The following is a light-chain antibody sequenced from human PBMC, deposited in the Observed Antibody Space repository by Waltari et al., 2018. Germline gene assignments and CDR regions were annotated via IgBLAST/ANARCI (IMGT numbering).Light chain of an antibody. J-gene: IGKJ1*01. V-gene: IGKV3-15*01. CDR3: QQYDNWPRT. CDR2: GAS. Sequence: EIVLTQSTATQPASPGASAPLSCRAGRSVSKNLAWYQQKPRQAPRLLIYGASTRATGIPARFSGSGSGGEFTLTISSLQSEDFAVYCCQQYDNWPRTFGQGTKVEIK. CDR1: RSVSKN.